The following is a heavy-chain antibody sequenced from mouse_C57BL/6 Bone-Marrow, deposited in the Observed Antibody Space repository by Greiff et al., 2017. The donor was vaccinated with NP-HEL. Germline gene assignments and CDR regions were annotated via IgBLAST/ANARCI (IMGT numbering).Heavy chain of an antibody. CDR2: ISYDGSN. CDR3: ARDMTAQGFAY. D-gene: IGHD3-2*02. V-gene: IGHV3-6*01. Sequence: ESGPGLVKPSQSLSLTCSVTGYSITSGYYWNWIRQFPGNKLEWMGYISYDGSNNYNPSLKNRISITRDTSKNQFFLKLNSVTTEDTATYYCARDMTAQGFAYWGQGTLVTVSA. CDR1: GYSITSGYY. J-gene: IGHJ3*01.